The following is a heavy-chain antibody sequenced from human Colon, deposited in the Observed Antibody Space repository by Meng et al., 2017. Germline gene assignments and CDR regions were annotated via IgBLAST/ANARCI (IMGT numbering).Heavy chain of an antibody. CDR1: GFTFNNYV. V-gene: IGHV3-9*01. Sequence: LKISCAASGFTFNNYVMHWVRQAPGRGPEWVSGISGNSGRIAYADSVKGRFTISRDSAKNSLYLQMNSLINEDTALYYCAKDISTNSAYYYFDYWGQGTLVTVSS. D-gene: IGHD2-8*01. J-gene: IGHJ4*02. CDR3: AKDISTNSAYYYFDY. CDR2: ISGNSGRI.